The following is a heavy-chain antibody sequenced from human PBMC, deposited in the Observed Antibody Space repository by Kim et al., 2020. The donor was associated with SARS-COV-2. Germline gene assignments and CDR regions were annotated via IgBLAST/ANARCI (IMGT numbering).Heavy chain of an antibody. CDR3: ANSPRFTMVRGVIRGGLDV. J-gene: IGHJ6*02. V-gene: IGHV3-23*01. Sequence: GGSLRLSCAASGFTFSSYAMSWVRQAPGKGLEWVSAISGSGGSTYYADSVKGRFTISRDNSKNTLYLQMNSLRAEDTAVYYCANSPRFTMVRGVIRGGLDVWGQRTTVTVSS. CDR1: GFTFSSYA. D-gene: IGHD3-10*01. CDR2: ISGSGGST.